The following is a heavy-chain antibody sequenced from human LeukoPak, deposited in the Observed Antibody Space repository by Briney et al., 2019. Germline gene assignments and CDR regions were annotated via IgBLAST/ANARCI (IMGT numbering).Heavy chain of an antibody. CDR1: GYTLTELS. J-gene: IGHJ4*02. Sequence: ASVKVSCKVSGYTLTELSMHWVRQAPGKGLEWMGGFDPEDGETIYAQKFQGRVTMTEDTSTDTAYMELSSLRSEDTAVYYCARGVVVFPPAMDNRDYWGQGTLVTVSS. CDR2: FDPEDGET. D-gene: IGHD3-10*01. V-gene: IGHV1-24*01. CDR3: ARGVVVFPPAMDNRDY.